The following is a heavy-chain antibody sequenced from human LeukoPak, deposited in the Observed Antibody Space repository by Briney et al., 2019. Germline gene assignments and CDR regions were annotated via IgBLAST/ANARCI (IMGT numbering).Heavy chain of an antibody. Sequence: SQTLSLTCDVSGGSISSGLYSWSWIRQPLGKGLEWIGYIYHTGSTYYNPSLKSRVTISVDTSKNQFSLRLSSVAAADTAVYYCARLQYCSGTSCYWFDPWGQGTLVTVSS. CDR2: IYHTGST. CDR1: GGSISSGLYS. D-gene: IGHD2-2*01. CDR3: ARLQYCSGTSCYWFDP. V-gene: IGHV4-30-2*01. J-gene: IGHJ5*02.